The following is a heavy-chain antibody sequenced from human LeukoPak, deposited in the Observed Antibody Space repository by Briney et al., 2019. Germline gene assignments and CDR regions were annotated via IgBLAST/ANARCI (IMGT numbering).Heavy chain of an antibody. Sequence: SQTLSLTCAISGDSVSSNSVTWNWIRQSPSRGLEWLGRTYYRSTWYNDYAVSVRGRITVNPDTSKNQFSLHLNSVTPEDTAVYYCAREEGGWSPPAYFDYWGQGTLVTVSS. CDR2: TYYRSTWYN. V-gene: IGHV6-1*01. D-gene: IGHD6-19*01. CDR1: GDSVSSNSVT. J-gene: IGHJ4*02. CDR3: AREEGGWSPPAYFDY.